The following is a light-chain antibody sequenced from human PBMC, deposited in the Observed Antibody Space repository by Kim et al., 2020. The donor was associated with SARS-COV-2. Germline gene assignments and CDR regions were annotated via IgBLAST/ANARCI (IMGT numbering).Light chain of an antibody. V-gene: IGLV3-19*01. CDR2: SKN. CDR1: SLRSYY. Sequence: VALGQTVRITCQGDSLRSYYETRYLQKPGQAPIVVIYSKNNRPSGIPDRFSGSSSGNTASLTITGTQAGDEADYYCNSRDSNDNVVFGGGTKLTVL. J-gene: IGLJ2*01. CDR3: NSRDSNDNVV.